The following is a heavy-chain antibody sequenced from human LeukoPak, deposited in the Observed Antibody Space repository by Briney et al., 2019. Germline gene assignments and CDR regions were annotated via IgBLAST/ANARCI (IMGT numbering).Heavy chain of an antibody. D-gene: IGHD3-10*01. Sequence: ASVKVSCKTSGYTFATYGITWVRQAPGQGLEWVGYITYNGNTDYAQNLQGRVTMTTDTSTSTAYMGLRSLRSDDTAIYYCARDRANYYMDVWGKGTTVIISS. V-gene: IGHV1-18*01. CDR1: GYTFATYG. J-gene: IGHJ6*03. CDR2: ITYNGNT. CDR3: ARDRANYYMDV.